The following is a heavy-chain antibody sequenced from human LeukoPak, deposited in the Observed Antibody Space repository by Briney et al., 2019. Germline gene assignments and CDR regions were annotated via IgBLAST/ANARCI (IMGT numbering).Heavy chain of an antibody. CDR2: IYYSGST. CDR1: DVSISTYY. CDR3: ARGQNWNDFHGTFNYYMDV. V-gene: IGHV4-59*01. J-gene: IGHJ6*03. Sequence: SETLSLTCTVSDVSISTYYCSWIRQPPGKGLEWIGYIYYSGSTNYNPSLKSRVTISVGTSKNQFSLKLSSVTAADTAVYYCARGQNWNDFHGTFNYYMDVWGKGTTVTVSS. D-gene: IGHD1-1*01.